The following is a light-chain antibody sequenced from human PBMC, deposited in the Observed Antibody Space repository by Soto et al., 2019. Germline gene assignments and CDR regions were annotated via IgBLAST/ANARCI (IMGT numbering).Light chain of an antibody. V-gene: IGLV2-14*01. CDR1: SSDVGGYKY. CDR2: EVS. J-gene: IGLJ1*01. CDR3: FSYTSSTAYV. Sequence: QSVLTQPASVSGSPGQSITISCTGTSSDVGGYKYVSWYQLHPGKAPKLMIYEVSNRPSGISNRFSASKSGNTASLTISGLQAEDEAAYYCFSYTSSTAYVFGTGTKV.